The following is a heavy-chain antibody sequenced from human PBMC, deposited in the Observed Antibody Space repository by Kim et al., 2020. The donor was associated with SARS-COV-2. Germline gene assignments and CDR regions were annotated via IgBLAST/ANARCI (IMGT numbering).Heavy chain of an antibody. CDR3: ARRLYDAFDI. V-gene: IGHV4-39*01. CDR2: ST. J-gene: IGHJ3*02. Sequence: STYYNPSLKGRVTISVDTAKNQFSLKLSSVTAADTAVYYCARRLYDAFDIWGQGTMVTVSS.